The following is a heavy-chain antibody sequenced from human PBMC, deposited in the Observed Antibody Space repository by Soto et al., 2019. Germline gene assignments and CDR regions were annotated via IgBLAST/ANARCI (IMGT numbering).Heavy chain of an antibody. CDR1: GFTFSSYW. V-gene: IGHV3-7*05. CDR3: ARDGGPDFTYYYYYGMDV. Sequence: EVQLVESGGGLVQPGGSLRLSCAASGFTFSSYWMSWVRQAPGKGLEWVANIKQDGSEKYYVDSVKGRFTISRDNAKNSLYLQMNSLRAEDTAVYYCARDGGPDFTYYYYYGMDVWGQGTTVTVSS. CDR2: IKQDGSEK. D-gene: IGHD3-16*01. J-gene: IGHJ6*02.